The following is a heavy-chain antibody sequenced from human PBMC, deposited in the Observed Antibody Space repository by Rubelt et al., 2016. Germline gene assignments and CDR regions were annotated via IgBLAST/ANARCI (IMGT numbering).Heavy chain of an antibody. CDR1: GGSISSSSYY. J-gene: IGHJ3*02. Sequence: QLQLQESGPGLVKPSETLSLTCTVSGGSISSSSYYWGWIRQPPGKGLEWIGSIYYSGSTYYNPSLKRRVTISVDTSKNQFSLKLSSVTAADTAVYYCARPALGQPRPNDALDIWGQGTMVTVSS. V-gene: IGHV4-39*01. D-gene: IGHD3-10*01. CDR3: ARPALGQPRPNDALDI. CDR2: IYYSGST.